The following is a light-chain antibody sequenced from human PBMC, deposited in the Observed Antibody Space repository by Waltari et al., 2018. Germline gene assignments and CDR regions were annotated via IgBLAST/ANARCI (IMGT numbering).Light chain of an antibody. CDR2: DVS. CDR1: SSAVGGYNY. V-gene: IGLV2-14*03. Sequence: QSALTQPASVSGSPGQSITISCTGTSSAVGGYNYVSWYQQHPGKASKLMIYDVSNRPSGVSNRFSGSKSGNTASLTISGLQAEDEADYYCSSYTSSSTLWVFGGGTKLTVL. CDR3: SSYTSSSTLWV. J-gene: IGLJ3*02.